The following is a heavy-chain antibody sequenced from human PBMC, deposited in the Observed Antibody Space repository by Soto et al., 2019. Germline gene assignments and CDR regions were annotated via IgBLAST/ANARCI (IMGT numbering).Heavy chain of an antibody. CDR1: GYSFSTYW. V-gene: IGHV5-51*01. J-gene: IGHJ4*02. Sequence: PGESLKISCKGSGYSFSTYWIGWVRQMPGKGLEWMGIIYPGDSDTRYSPAFQGQVSISVDKSISTAYLQWSSLKASDTAMYYCARHPSSTSCPLSYWGQGTLVTVSS. CDR2: IYPGDSDT. CDR3: ARHPSSTSCPLSY. D-gene: IGHD2-2*01.